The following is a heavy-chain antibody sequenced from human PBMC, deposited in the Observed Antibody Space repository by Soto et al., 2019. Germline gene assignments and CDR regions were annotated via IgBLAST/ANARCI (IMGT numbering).Heavy chain of an antibody. CDR1: GFTFSSYG. Sequence: GSLRLSCAASGFTFSSYGMHWVRQAPGKGLEWVAVISYDGSNKYYADSVKGRFTISRDNSKNTLYLQMNSLRAEDTAVYYCEKDPSIAVAGTPLYFQHWGQGTLVTVSS. CDR3: EKDPSIAVAGTPLYFQH. V-gene: IGHV3-30*18. D-gene: IGHD6-19*01. CDR2: ISYDGSNK. J-gene: IGHJ1*01.